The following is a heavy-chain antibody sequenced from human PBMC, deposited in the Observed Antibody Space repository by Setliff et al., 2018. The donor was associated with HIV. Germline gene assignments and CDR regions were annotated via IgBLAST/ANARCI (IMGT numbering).Heavy chain of an antibody. D-gene: IGHD5-12*01. CDR3: AKVGREYSGYDFTFDY. Sequence: PGGSLRLSCAASGFTFSSYSMNWVRQAPGKGLEWVSSISSSSSYIHYADSVKGRFTISRDNAKNSLYLQMNSLSPEDTAVYYCAKVGREYSGYDFTFDYWGQGTLVTVSS. CDR2: ISSSSSYI. CDR1: GFTFSSYS. J-gene: IGHJ4*02. V-gene: IGHV3-21*01.